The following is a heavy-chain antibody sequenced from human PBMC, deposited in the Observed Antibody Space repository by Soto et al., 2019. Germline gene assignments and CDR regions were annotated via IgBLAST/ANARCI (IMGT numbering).Heavy chain of an antibody. V-gene: IGHV3-30*03. CDR3: VREGHSSGRAGCFDY. Sequence: GGSLRLSCAASGFTFSSYGMHWVRQAPGKGLEWVAVISYDGTNKLYADSVKGRFTVSRDNPQNTVFLQMDSLRPDDSAVYFCVREGHSSGRAGCFDYWGQGALVTVAS. D-gene: IGHD3-22*01. J-gene: IGHJ4*02. CDR2: ISYDGTNK. CDR1: GFTFSSYG.